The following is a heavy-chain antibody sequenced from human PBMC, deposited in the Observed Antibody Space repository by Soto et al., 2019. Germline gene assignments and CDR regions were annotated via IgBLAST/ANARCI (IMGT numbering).Heavy chain of an antibody. CDR3: ARQYSSGLFDY. CDR2: IYYSGST. CDR1: GASLSDNY. D-gene: IGHD5-18*01. J-gene: IGHJ4*02. Sequence: SETLSLTCAVYGASLSDNYCNWLRQPPGKGLEWIGSIYYSGSTYYNPSLKSRVTISVDTSKNQFSLKLSSVTAADTAVYYCARQYSSGLFDYWGQGTLVTISS. V-gene: IGHV4-39*01.